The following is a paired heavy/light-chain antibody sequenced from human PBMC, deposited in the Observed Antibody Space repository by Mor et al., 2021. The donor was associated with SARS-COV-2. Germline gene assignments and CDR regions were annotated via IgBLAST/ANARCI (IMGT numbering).Light chain of an antibody. Sequence: YELIQPPSMSVSPGQTASITCSGDKLGDKSTCWYQQKPGQSPLLIIYQDTKRPSGIPERFSGSNSGNTATLTIRGTQAMDEADYFCQAWDRSIVIFGGGTKLTVL. V-gene: IGLV3-1*01. CDR2: QDT. CDR3: QAWDRSIVI. CDR1: KLGDKS. J-gene: IGLJ2*01.
Heavy chain of an antibody. Sequence: EVRLVESGGGLVQPGGSLRLSCTASGFTFMNYAMSWVRQAPGKGLEWVSAISGSGDNTYAIESVQGRFIISRDNAKKTLYLQMNSLRVEDTAVYYCAKSFSGSYFLGDFDSWGQGTLATVSS. D-gene: IGHD3-10*01. CDR1: GFTFMNYA. CDR3: AKSFSGSYFLGDFDS. V-gene: IGHV3-23*04. CDR2: ISGSGDNT. J-gene: IGHJ4*02.